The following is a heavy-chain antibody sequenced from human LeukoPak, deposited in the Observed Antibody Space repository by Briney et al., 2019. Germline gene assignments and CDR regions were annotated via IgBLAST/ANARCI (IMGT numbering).Heavy chain of an antibody. CDR3: ARGDYYYDSSGYYPDY. CDR2: IYYSGST. Sequence: SETLSLTCTVSWGSISCCSYYWGWIRQPPGKGLEWIGSIYYSGSTYYNPSLKSRVTISVDTSKNQFSLKLSSVTAADTAVYYCARGDYYYDSSGYYPDYWGQGTLVTVSS. J-gene: IGHJ4*02. CDR1: WGSISCCSYY. D-gene: IGHD3-22*01. V-gene: IGHV4-39*01.